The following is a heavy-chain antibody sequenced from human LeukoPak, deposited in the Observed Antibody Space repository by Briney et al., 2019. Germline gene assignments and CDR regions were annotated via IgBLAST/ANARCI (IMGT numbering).Heavy chain of an antibody. J-gene: IGHJ4*02. V-gene: IGHV1-18*01. CDR1: GYTFTSYG. CDR3: ARDLEGYYYGSGSYSVPLDY. D-gene: IGHD3-10*01. CDR2: ISAYNGNT. Sequence: ASVKVSRRASGYTFTSYGISWVRQAPGQGLEWMGWISAYNGNTNYAQKLQGRVTMTTDTSTSTAYMELRSLRSDDTAVYYCARDLEGYYYGSGSYSVPLDYWGQGTLVTVSS.